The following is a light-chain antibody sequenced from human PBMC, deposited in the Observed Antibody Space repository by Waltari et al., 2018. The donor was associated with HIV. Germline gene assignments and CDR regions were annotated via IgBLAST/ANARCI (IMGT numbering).Light chain of an antibody. J-gene: IGLJ2*01. CDR1: SSNIGSYT. V-gene: IGLV1-44*01. CDR2: ANH. Sequence: QSELTQPPSASGTPGQRVTISCSGSSSNIGSYTVNWYQQLPGTAPKLLIYANHQRPSGVPVRFSGSLSDASASRAIGGLQSEDEADYYCATWDASLSGPVFGGGTKLTVL. CDR3: ATWDASLSGPV.